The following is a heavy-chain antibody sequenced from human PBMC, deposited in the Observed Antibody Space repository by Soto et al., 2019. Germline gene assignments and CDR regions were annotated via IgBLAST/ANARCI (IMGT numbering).Heavy chain of an antibody. J-gene: IGHJ4*02. Sequence: QVQLVQSGAEAKMPGSSVKVSCEASGGTFSIYVITWVRQAPGQGFEWMGGITPIFGTTTYAQKFQGRVTITADESTSTAYMELSGLRSEDTAVYYCASNIVSTNVWGQGTRVTVSS. V-gene: IGHV1-69*01. CDR3: ASNIVSTNV. CDR1: GGTFSIYV. D-gene: IGHD5-12*01. CDR2: ITPIFGTT.